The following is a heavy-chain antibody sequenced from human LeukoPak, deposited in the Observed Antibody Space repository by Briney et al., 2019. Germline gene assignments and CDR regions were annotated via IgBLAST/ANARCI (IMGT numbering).Heavy chain of an antibody. CDR1: GYTFSAYG. V-gene: IGHV1-18*01. D-gene: IGHD3-10*01. Sequence: ASVKVSCKASGYTFSAYGITWVRQAPGQGLEWMAWSSGTGYNMEYAQKFQGRVTMTEDTSTDTAYMELSSLRSEDTAVYYCATGPQLLWFGEFSFWGQGTLVTVSS. J-gene: IGHJ4*02. CDR2: SSGTGYNM. CDR3: ATGPQLLWFGEFSF.